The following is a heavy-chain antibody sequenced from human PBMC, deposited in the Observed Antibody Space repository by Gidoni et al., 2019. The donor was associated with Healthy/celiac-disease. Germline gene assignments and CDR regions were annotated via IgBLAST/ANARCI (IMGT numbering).Heavy chain of an antibody. CDR2: RWYDGSNK. V-gene: IGHV3-33*01. J-gene: IGHJ3*02. D-gene: IGHD3-3*01. Sequence: QVQLVESGGGVVQPGSSLRLSCAASGFTFSSYGMHGVRQAPGKGLEWVAVRWYDGSNKYYADSVKGRFTISRDNSKNTLYLQMNSLRAEDTAVYYCARQRGYDAFDIWGQGTMVTVSS. CDR1: GFTFSSYG. CDR3: ARQRGYDAFDI.